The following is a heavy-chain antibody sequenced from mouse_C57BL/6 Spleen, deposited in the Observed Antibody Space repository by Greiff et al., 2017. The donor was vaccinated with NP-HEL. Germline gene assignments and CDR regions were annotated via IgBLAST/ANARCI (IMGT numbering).Heavy chain of an antibody. D-gene: IGHD1-1*01. CDR1: GYTFTSYD. CDR3: AREGFITTVPYFDY. J-gene: IGHJ2*01. V-gene: IGHV1-85*01. Sequence: VQLQQSGPELVKPGASVKLSCKASGYTFTSYDINWVKQRPGQGLEWIGWIYPRDGSTKYNEKFKGKATVTVDTSSSTAYMELHSLTSEDSAVYFCAREGFITTVPYFDYWGQGTTLTVSS. CDR2: IYPRDGST.